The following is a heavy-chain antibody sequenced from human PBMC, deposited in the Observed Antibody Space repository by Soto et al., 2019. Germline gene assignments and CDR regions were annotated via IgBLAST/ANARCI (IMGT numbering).Heavy chain of an antibody. Sequence: EVQLVESGGGLVQPGRSLRLSCAASGFTFDDYALHWFRQVPGKGLEWASGINWNSGSIGYADSVKGRFAISRDNAKNSLHLQMNSLRAEDTAFYYCVKDESINWYSGHFRHWGQGTLVTVSS. V-gene: IGHV3-9*01. D-gene: IGHD6-13*01. CDR2: INWNSGSI. J-gene: IGHJ1*01. CDR1: GFTFDDYA. CDR3: VKDESINWYSGHFRH.